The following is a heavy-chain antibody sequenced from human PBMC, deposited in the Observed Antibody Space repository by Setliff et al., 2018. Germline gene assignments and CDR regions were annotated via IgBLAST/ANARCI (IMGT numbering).Heavy chain of an antibody. Sequence: SVKVSCKASGGSFSSYAIIWVRQAPGQGLELMGGIIPAFTTANYAPNFHDRLRITADESTSTAYMELSSLRSEDTAVYYCARDLRPGIAAAGTYYYYYMDVWGKGTTVTVSS. CDR1: GGSFSSYA. V-gene: IGHV1-69*13. J-gene: IGHJ6*03. CDR2: IIPAFTTA. D-gene: IGHD6-13*01. CDR3: ARDLRPGIAAAGTYYYYYMDV.